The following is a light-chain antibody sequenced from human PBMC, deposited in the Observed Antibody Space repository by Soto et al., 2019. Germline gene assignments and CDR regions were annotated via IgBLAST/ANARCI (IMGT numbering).Light chain of an antibody. Sequence: EIVLTQSPATLSLSPGESATLSCRASQSVSIYLAWYQLKPGQAPRLLIYDASNRAPGIPARFSGSGSGTDFTLTISSLEPEDFAVYYCQQRINWVLTFGGGTKVDIK. CDR2: DAS. J-gene: IGKJ4*01. V-gene: IGKV3-11*01. CDR1: QSVSIY. CDR3: QQRINWVLT.